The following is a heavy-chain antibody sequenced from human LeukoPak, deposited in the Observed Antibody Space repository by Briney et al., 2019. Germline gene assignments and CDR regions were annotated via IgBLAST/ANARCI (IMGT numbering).Heavy chain of an antibody. D-gene: IGHD6-19*01. CDR3: ARVYGAVAGWGDLRY. J-gene: IGHJ4*02. CDR1: GDSISTSSSY. V-gene: IGHV4-39*07. Sequence: SETLSLTCSVSGDSISTSSSYWGWIRQPPGKGLEWIGEINHSGSTNYNPSLKSRVTISVDTSKNQFSLKLRSVTAADTAVYYCARVYGAVAGWGDLRYWGQGTLVTVSS. CDR2: INHSGST.